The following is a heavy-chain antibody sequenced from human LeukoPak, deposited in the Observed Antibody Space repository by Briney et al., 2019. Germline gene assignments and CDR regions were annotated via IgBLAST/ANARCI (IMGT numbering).Heavy chain of an antibody. CDR2: IYYTGTT. J-gene: IGHJ4*02. CDR1: GGSISSYY. D-gene: IGHD1-26*01. V-gene: IGHV4-39*02. Sequence: SETLSLTCTVSGGSISSYYWGWTRQPPGKGLEWIGSIYYTGTTYSNPSLKSRVTMSVDTSKNQFSLKLSSVTAADTAIYYCARDNSGYSDYWGQGTLVTVSS. CDR3: ARDNSGYSDY.